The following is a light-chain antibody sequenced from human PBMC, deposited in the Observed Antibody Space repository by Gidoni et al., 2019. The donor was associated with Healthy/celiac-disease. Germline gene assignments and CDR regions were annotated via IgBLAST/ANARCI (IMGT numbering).Light chain of an antibody. CDR2: CAS. J-gene: IGKJ1*01. V-gene: IGKV3-20*01. CDR3: QQYGSSHLCT. Sequence: EIVLTKSPGTLSLYPGERATLSCRASQSVSSSYLAWYQQKPGQAPRLLIYCASSRATGIPDRFSGSGSGTDFTLTISRLEPEDFAVYYCQQYGSSHLCTFGQGTKVEIK. CDR1: QSVSSSY.